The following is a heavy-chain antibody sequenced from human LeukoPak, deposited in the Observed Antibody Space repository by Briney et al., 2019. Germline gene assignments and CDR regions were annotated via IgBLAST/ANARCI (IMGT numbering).Heavy chain of an antibody. J-gene: IGHJ4*02. V-gene: IGHV3-23*01. CDR1: GFTFNSFP. CDR3: ARKGVTTPHGGHYLDS. CDR2: IGIGVTT. Sequence: WGSLRLSCAASGFTFNSFPMSWVRQTPGNGLELVSGIGIGVTTYYSDCVNVRFTISRDNSKNTLYLQMNSLTADDTAVYYCARKGVTTPHGGHYLDSWGQGALVTVSS. D-gene: IGHD1-26*01.